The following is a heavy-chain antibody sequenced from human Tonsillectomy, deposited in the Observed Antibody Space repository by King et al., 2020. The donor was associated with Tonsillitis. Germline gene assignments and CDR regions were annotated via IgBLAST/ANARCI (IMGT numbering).Heavy chain of an antibody. Sequence: VQLVESGGGLVQPGGSLRLSCAASGFTFSSYAMSWVRQPPGRGLGGVSAISGVGGSTYYADSVKGRFTISRDNSKNTLYLQMNSLRAENTAVYYCAKVSKVVVVPAALIDYWGQGTLVTVSS. V-gene: IGHV3-23*04. D-gene: IGHD2-2*01. CDR2: ISGVGGST. CDR1: GFTFSSYA. CDR3: AKVSKVVVVPAALIDY. J-gene: IGHJ4*02.